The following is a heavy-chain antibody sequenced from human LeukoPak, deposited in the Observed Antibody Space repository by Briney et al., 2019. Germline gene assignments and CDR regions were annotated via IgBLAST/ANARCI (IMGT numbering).Heavy chain of an antibody. V-gene: IGHV4-31*03. CDR3: ARDRSSRAYGMDV. Sequence: SQTLSLTCTVSGGSISSGGYYWSWIRQHPGKGLEWIGYIYYSGSTYYNPSLKSRVTISVDTSKNQFSLKLSSMTAADTAVYYCARDRSSRAYGMDVWGQGTTVTVSS. CDR2: IYYSGST. D-gene: IGHD6-13*01. J-gene: IGHJ6*02. CDR1: GGSISSGGYY.